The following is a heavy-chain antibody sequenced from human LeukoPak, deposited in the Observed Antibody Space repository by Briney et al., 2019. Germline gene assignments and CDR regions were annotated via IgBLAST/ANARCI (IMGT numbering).Heavy chain of an antibody. CDR2: IYYSGST. Sequence: SETLSLTCTVSGGSISSSSYYWGWIRQPPGKGLEWIGSIYYSGSTYYNPSLKSRVTISVDTSKNHFCLKLSSVTAADTAVYYCARLSIPVAGTFYRGQGTLVTVSS. J-gene: IGHJ4*02. D-gene: IGHD6-19*01. V-gene: IGHV4-39*01. CDR3: ARLSIPVAGTFY. CDR1: GGSISSSSYY.